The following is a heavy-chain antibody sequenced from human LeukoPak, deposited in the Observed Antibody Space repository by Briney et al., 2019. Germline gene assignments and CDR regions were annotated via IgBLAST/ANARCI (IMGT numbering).Heavy chain of an antibody. CDR1: GFTFSGYG. J-gene: IGHJ4*02. V-gene: IGHV3-30*18. CDR2: ISYDGSNK. CDR3: AKELYLTGYTFDY. D-gene: IGHD3-9*01. Sequence: GGSLRLSCAASGFTFSGYGMHWVRQAPGKGLEWVAVISYDGSNKYYADSVKGRFTISRDNSKNTLYLQMNSLRAEDTAVYYCAKELYLTGYTFDYWGQGTLVTVSS.